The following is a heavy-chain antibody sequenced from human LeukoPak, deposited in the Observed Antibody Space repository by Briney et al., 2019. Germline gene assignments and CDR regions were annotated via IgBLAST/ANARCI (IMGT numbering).Heavy chain of an antibody. CDR3: AALGYCSSTSCYGGFDY. V-gene: IGHV1-58*02. CDR2: IVVGSGNT. D-gene: IGHD2-2*01. J-gene: IGHJ4*02. CDR1: GFTFTSSA. Sequence: GASVKVSCKASGFTFTSSAMQWVRQARGQCLEWIGWIVVGSGNTNYAQKFQERVTITRDMSTSTAYMELSSLRSEDTAVYYCAALGYCSSTSCYGGFDYWGQGTLVTVSS.